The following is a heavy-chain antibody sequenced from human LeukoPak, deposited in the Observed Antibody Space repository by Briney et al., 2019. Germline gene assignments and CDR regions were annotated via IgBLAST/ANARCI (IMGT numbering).Heavy chain of an antibody. Sequence: GGSLRLSCPASGFTFSSHAMSWVRQAPGKGLQWVSAISGSGDRTYYADSVEGRFTISRDNAKNTVYLQMNSLRAEDTAVYYCARGKYGGYFIDYWGQGTLVTVSS. J-gene: IGHJ4*02. V-gene: IGHV3-23*01. CDR2: ISGSGDRT. CDR1: GFTFSSHA. D-gene: IGHD5-12*01. CDR3: ARGKYGGYFIDY.